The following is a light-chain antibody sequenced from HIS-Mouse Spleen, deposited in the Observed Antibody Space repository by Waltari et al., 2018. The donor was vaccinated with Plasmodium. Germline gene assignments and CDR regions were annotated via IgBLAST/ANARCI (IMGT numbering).Light chain of an antibody. Sequence: QLVLTQSPSASASLGASVKLTCTLSSGHSSYAIAWHQQQPEKGPRHLLKRNSDGSHSKGAGLPVCFSGSSSRAERYLTISSRQSEDEADYYCQTWGTDFWVFGGGTKLTVL. J-gene: IGLJ3*02. CDR3: QTWGTDFWV. V-gene: IGLV4-69*01. CDR1: SGHSSYA. CDR2: RNSDGSH.